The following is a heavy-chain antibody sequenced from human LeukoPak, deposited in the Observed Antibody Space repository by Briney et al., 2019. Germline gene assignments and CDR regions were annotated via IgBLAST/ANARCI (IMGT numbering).Heavy chain of an antibody. D-gene: IGHD3-10*01. Sequence: GGSLRLSCAASGFTFSSYEMDWVRQAPGKGLEWVPYISSSGSTIYYADSVKGRFTISRDNAKNSLYLQMNSLRAEDTAVYYCARSRGSGSYSDYWGQGTLVTVSS. V-gene: IGHV3-48*03. J-gene: IGHJ4*02. CDR3: ARSRGSGSYSDY. CDR1: GFTFSSYE. CDR2: ISSSGSTI.